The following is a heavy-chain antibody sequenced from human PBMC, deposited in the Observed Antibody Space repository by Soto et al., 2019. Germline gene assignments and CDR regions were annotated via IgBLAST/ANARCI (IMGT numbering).Heavy chain of an antibody. Sequence: GASVKVSCKASGYTFTGYYMHWVRQAPGQGLEWMGWIIPIFGTANYAQKFQGRVTITAGESTSTAYMELSSLRSEDTAVYYCARCAKRGYSGYGPYYYYYGMDVWGQGTTVTVSS. CDR3: ARCAKRGYSGYGPYYYYYGMDV. J-gene: IGHJ6*02. D-gene: IGHD5-12*01. CDR1: GYTFTGYY. V-gene: IGHV1-69*13. CDR2: IIPIFGTA.